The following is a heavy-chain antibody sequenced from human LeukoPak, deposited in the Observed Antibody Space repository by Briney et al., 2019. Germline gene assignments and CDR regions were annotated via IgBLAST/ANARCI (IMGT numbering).Heavy chain of an antibody. CDR3: ALGGYSYGKGWFDP. D-gene: IGHD5-18*01. CDR1: GGSFSSYA. Sequence: ASVKVSCKASGGSFSSYAISWVREAPGQGLEWMGRIIPILGIANYAQKFQGRVTITADKSTSTAYMELSSLRSEDTAVYYCALGGYSYGKGWFDPWGQGTLVTVSS. CDR2: IIPILGIA. J-gene: IGHJ5*02. V-gene: IGHV1-69*04.